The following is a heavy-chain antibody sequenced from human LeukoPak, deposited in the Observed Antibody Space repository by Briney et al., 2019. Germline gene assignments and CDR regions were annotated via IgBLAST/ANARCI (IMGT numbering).Heavy chain of an antibody. Sequence: TGGSLRLSCAASGFNVRNNYMAWLRQAPGKGLEWVSVIYSSHSTYYADSVKGRFSISRDKSETTLNLQMNSLRAEDTAVYYCARLSPIAALPHFDYWGQGTLVTVSS. J-gene: IGHJ4*02. CDR2: IYSSHST. D-gene: IGHD6-6*01. CDR1: GFNVRNNY. CDR3: ARLSPIAALPHFDY. V-gene: IGHV3-66*04.